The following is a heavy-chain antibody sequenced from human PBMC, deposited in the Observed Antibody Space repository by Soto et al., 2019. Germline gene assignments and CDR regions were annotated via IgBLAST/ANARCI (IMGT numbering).Heavy chain of an antibody. Sequence: QVQLVQSGAEVRKPGASVTVSCRSSGDSFNDYYIHWVRQAPGQGFEWMGWINTNGGVTKYAQKCHGRVSMTRDTSIRTVYMQLSRLRSDDPAVYYCARESGGATATLDYYYFYMDVWGTGTTVTVSS. V-gene: IGHV1-2*02. J-gene: IGHJ6*03. CDR2: INTNGGVT. CDR3: ARESGGATATLDYYYFYMDV. D-gene: IGHD5-12*01. CDR1: GDSFNDYY.